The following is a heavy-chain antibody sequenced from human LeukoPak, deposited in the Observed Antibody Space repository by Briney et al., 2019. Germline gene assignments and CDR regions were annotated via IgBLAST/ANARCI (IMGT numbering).Heavy chain of an antibody. J-gene: IGHJ4*02. CDR2: ITSSSRTK. Sequence: PGGSLRLSCAASGFTFSIYSMNWVRQAPGKGLEWVSYITSSSRTKYYADSVKGRFIISRDNAKNSLYLQMNSLRAEDTAVYYCARHGVFWSGYYVDYWGQGTLVTVSS. CDR1: GFTFSIYS. D-gene: IGHD3-3*01. V-gene: IGHV3-48*01. CDR3: ARHGVFWSGYYVDY.